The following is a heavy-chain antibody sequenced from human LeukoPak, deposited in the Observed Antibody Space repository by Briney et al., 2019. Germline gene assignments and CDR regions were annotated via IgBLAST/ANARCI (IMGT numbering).Heavy chain of an antibody. CDR3: ARDRAAYCGGDCYSAGLVY. CDR2: INPSGGST. J-gene: IGHJ4*02. Sequence: ASVKVSCKASGYTFTSYYMHWVRQAPGQGLEWMGIINPSGGSTSYAQKFQGRVTMTRDTSTSTVYMELSSLRSEDTAVYYCARDRAAYCGGDCYSAGLVYWGQGTLSPSP. D-gene: IGHD2-21*02. V-gene: IGHV1-46*01. CDR1: GYTFTSYY.